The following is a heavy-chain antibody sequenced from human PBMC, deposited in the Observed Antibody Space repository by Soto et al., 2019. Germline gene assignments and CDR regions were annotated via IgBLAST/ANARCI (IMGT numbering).Heavy chain of an antibody. CDR2: IIPIFGTA. J-gene: IGHJ3*01. CDR1: GGSFNRHT. CDR3: ARTSTRKPF. V-gene: IGHV1-69*01. D-gene: IGHD4-17*01. Sequence: QVPLVQSGAEVRKPGSSVRVSCKASGGSFNRHTISWVRQAPGQGLEWMGGIIPIFGTANYAQKFQGRVTITADESTSTAYMELSSLRSEDTAVYYCARTSTRKPFWGQGTMVTVSS.